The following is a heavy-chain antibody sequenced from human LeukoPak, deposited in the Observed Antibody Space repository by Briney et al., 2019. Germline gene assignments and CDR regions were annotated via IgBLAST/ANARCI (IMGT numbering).Heavy chain of an antibody. Sequence: GGSLRLSCAASGFTFSSYWMHWVRQAPGKGLVWVSCINSDGSSTTYADSVKGRFTISRDNAKNSLYLQMNGLRAEDTAVYYCARDPGSGYFLWGQGTTVTVSS. CDR1: GFTFSSYW. D-gene: IGHD3-3*01. CDR3: ARDPGSGYFL. J-gene: IGHJ6*02. V-gene: IGHV3-74*01. CDR2: INSDGSST.